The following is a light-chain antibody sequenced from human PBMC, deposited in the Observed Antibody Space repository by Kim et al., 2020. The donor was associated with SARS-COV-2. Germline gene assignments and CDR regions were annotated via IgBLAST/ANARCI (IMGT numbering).Light chain of an antibody. J-gene: IGLJ2*01. V-gene: IGLV3-21*04. CDR3: QVWDSSSDVV. CDR2: YDS. Sequence: SYELTQPPSVSVAPGKTARITCGGNNIGSKSVHWYQQKPGQAPVLVIYYDSDRPSGIPERFSGSNSGNTATLTISRVEAGDEADYYCQVWDSSSDVVFG. CDR1: NIGSKS.